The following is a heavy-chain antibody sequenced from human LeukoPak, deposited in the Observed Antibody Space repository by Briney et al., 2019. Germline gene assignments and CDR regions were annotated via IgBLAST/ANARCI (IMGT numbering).Heavy chain of an antibody. J-gene: IGHJ4*02. CDR1: GFTFSSYG. V-gene: IGHV3-30*18. CDR2: ISYDGSNK. Sequence: GGSLRLSCAASGFTFSSYGMHWVRQAPGKGLEWVAVISYDGSNKYYADSVKGRFTISRDNSKNTLYLQMNSLRAEDTAVYYCAKDNYGSGSYSTPLDYRGQGTLVTVSS. D-gene: IGHD3-10*01. CDR3: AKDNYGSGSYSTPLDY.